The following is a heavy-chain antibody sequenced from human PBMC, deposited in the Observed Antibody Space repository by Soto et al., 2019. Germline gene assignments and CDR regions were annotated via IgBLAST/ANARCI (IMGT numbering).Heavy chain of an antibody. CDR3: ARDGDVNTGFGKDY. J-gene: IGHJ4*02. D-gene: IGHD3-16*01. CDR1: GFTFSSYG. V-gene: IGHV3-33*01. Sequence: QVQLVESGGGVVQPGRSLRLSCAASGFTFSSYGMHWVRQAPGKGLEWVAFIWHDGGNKFYAESVKGRFTISRDNSKNTLYLQMNSLSPEDTAMYYCARDGDVNTGFGKDYWGQGTLVTVSS. CDR2: IWHDGGNK.